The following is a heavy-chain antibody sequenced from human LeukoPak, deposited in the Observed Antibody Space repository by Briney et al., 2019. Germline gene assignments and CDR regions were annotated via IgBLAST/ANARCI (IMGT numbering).Heavy chain of an antibody. Sequence: GGSLRLSCAASEFTFSSYAMSWVRQAPGKGLEWVSAISGSSGSTYYADSVKGRFTISRDNSKNTLYLQMNSLRAEDTAVYYCARDVVVPAAILRYYFDYWGQGTLVTVSS. V-gene: IGHV3-23*01. CDR2: ISGSSGST. CDR1: EFTFSSYA. J-gene: IGHJ4*02. D-gene: IGHD2-2*01. CDR3: ARDVVVPAAILRYYFDY.